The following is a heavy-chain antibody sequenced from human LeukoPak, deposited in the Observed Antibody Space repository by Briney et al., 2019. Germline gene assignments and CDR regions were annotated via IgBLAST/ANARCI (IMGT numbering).Heavy chain of an antibody. J-gene: IGHJ4*02. CDR3: ARQSPDGYSYGY. Sequence: GGSLRLSCAASGFTFSSYSMNWVRQAPGKGLEWVSSISSSSSYIYYADSVKGRFTISRDNAKNSLYLQMNSLRAEDTAVYYCARQSPDGYSYGYWGQGTLVTVSS. D-gene: IGHD5-18*01. CDR1: GFTFSSYS. V-gene: IGHV3-21*01. CDR2: ISSSSSYI.